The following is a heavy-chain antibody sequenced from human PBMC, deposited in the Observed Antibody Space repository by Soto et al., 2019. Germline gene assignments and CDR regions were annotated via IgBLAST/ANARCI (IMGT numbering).Heavy chain of an antibody. V-gene: IGHV1-18*01. CDR2: ISAYNGNT. D-gene: IGHD6-13*01. CDR3: ARGYSSSWYNYNTFDY. J-gene: IGHJ4*02. CDR1: GYTFTGYG. Sequence: ASVKVSCKASGYTFTGYGISWVQQAPGQGLEWMGWISAYNGNTNYAQKLQGRVTMTTDTSTSTAYMELRSLRSDDTAVYYCARGYSSSWYNYNTFDYWGQGTLVTVSS.